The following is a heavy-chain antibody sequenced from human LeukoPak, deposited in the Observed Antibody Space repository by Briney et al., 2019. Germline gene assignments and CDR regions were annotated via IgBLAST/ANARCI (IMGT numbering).Heavy chain of an antibody. Sequence: ASVTVSCKASGYTFTVYYMHWVRPAPGQGLEWMGWINPNSGGTNYAKKFQGRVTMTRDTSISTAYMELSRLRSDDTAVYYCARWGCSGGSCYFDYWGQGTLVTVSS. D-gene: IGHD2-15*01. CDR1: GYTFTVYY. CDR2: INPNSGGT. CDR3: ARWGCSGGSCYFDY. V-gene: IGHV1-2*02. J-gene: IGHJ4*02.